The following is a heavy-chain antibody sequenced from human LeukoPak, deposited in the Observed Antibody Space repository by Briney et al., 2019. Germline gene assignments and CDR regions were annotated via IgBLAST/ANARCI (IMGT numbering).Heavy chain of an antibody. CDR2: IRSDGSTI. V-gene: IGHV3-11*01. D-gene: IGHD3-22*01. CDR3: AREGRGYYGDFDY. Sequence: GGSLRLSCSASGFTFSDYDMNWIRQAPGKGREWLSYIRSDGSTIYDADSVKGRFFISRDNARNSLYLQMNSLRAEDTAVYYCAREGRGYYGDFDYWGQGTLVTVSS. CDR1: GFTFSDYD. J-gene: IGHJ4*02.